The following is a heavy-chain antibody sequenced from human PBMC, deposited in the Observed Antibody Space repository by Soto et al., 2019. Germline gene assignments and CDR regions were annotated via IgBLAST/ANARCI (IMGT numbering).Heavy chain of an antibody. J-gene: IGHJ6*03. CDR1: GFTFNSYA. CDR2: ISGSGGKT. D-gene: IGHD1-26*01. Sequence: EVHLLESGGGLVQPGGSLRLSCAASGFTFNSYAMIWVRQAPGKGLEWVSAISGSGGKTHTGDSVQGRFTISRDNAKNTVYLQMDSLRAEDTAVYYCARLPDFRWDFHYMAVWGKGTTVTVSS. V-gene: IGHV3-23*01. CDR3: ARLPDFRWDFHYMAV.